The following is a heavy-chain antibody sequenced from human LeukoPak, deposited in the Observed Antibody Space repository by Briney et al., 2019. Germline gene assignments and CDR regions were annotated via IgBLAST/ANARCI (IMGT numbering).Heavy chain of an antibody. Sequence: ASVKVSCKASGYTFTGYYMHWVRQAPGQGLEWMGWINPNSGGTNYAQKFQGWVTMTRDTSISTAYMELSRLRSDDTAVYYCARDKAAAGRGDFDYWGQGTLVTVSS. J-gene: IGHJ4*02. D-gene: IGHD6-13*01. CDR3: ARDKAAAGRGDFDY. CDR2: INPNSGGT. V-gene: IGHV1-2*04. CDR1: GYTFTGYY.